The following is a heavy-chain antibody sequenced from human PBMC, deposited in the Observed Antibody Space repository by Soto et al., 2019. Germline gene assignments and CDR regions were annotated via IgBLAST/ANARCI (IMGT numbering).Heavy chain of an antibody. CDR1: GFTFNTYA. V-gene: IGHV3-33*01. Sequence: QVQLVESGGGVVQPGRSLRLSCAASGFTFNTYAMHWVRQAPGKGPEWVAVIWYDGSNKYYGDSVNGRFTISRDNSKTTLYLQMTSLRAEDTAVYYCARERFQSFGEFGGMEVWGQGTTVSVSS. CDR2: IWYDGSNK. J-gene: IGHJ6*02. D-gene: IGHD3-10*01. CDR3: ARERFQSFGEFGGMEV.